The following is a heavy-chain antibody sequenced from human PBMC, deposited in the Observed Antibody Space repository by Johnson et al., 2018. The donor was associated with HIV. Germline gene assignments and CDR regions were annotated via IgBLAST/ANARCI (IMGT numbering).Heavy chain of an antibody. D-gene: IGHD1-26*01. CDR3: ATFGGGSFHAFDI. J-gene: IGHJ3*02. CDR2: INSDGSST. Sequence: MQLVESGGGLVQPGGSLKLSCAASGFSFSGSAVHWVRQAPGKGLVWVSRINSDGSSTSYADSVKGRFTISRDNAKNTLYLQMNSLRAEDTAVYYCATFGGGSFHAFDIWGQGTMVTVSS. CDR1: GFSFSGSA. V-gene: IGHV3-74*02.